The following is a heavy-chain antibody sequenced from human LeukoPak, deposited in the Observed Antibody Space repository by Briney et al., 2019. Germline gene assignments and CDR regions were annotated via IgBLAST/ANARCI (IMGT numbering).Heavy chain of an antibody. V-gene: IGHV1-2*02. D-gene: IGHD1-7*01. J-gene: IGHJ5*02. Sequence: GASVKVSCKASGYTFTGYYMHWVRQAPGQGLEWMGWINPNSGGTNYAQKFQGRVTMTRDTSISTAYMELSRLRSDDTAVYYCAGDLELQSIGWFDPWGQGTLVTVSS. CDR1: GYTFTGYY. CDR3: AGDLELQSIGWFDP. CDR2: INPNSGGT.